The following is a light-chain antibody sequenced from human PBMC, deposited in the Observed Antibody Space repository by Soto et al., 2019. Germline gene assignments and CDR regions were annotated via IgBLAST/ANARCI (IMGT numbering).Light chain of an antibody. V-gene: IGKV3-20*01. CDR1: QSVSSN. Sequence: EIVIPQFPATLSVSPGERAPLSCRASQSVSSNLAWYQQKPGQAPRLLIYGASSRATGIPDRFIGSGSGTDFTLTIRRLEPEDFAVYYCQQYGSSLTWTVGQGTKVDIK. J-gene: IGKJ1*01. CDR2: GAS. CDR3: QQYGSSLTWT.